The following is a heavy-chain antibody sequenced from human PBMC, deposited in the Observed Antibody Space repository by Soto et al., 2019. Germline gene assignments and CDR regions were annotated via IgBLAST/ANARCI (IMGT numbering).Heavy chain of an antibody. J-gene: IGHJ3*02. Sequence: SVKVSCKASGYTFTSYGISWVRQATGQRQERKRWMNPNSGNTGYAQKFQGRVTMTRNTSISTAYMELSSMRSEDTAVYYCARFKYSSSAEAFDIWGQGTMVTVSS. V-gene: IGHV1-8*02. CDR2: MNPNSGNT. CDR1: GYTFTSYG. D-gene: IGHD6-6*01. CDR3: ARFKYSSSAEAFDI.